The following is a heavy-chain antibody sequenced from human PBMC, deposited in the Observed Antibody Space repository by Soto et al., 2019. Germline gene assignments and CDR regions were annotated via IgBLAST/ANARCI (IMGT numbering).Heavy chain of an antibody. V-gene: IGHV1-69*06. CDR2: IIPIFGTA. D-gene: IGHD1-26*01. Sequence: SVKVSCKASGGIFSSYAISWVRQAPGQGLEWMGGIIPIFGTANYAQKFQGRATITADKSTSTAYMELSSLRSEDTAVYYCARLLVGATDWFDPWGQGTLVTVSS. CDR1: GGIFSSYA. J-gene: IGHJ5*02. CDR3: ARLLVGATDWFDP.